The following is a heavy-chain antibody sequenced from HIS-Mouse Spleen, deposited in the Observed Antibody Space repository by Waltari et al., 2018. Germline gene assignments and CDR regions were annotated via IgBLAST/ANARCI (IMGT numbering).Heavy chain of an antibody. CDR2: IYYSGST. J-gene: IGHJ4*02. CDR1: GGSISSYY. CDR3: ARWAYGSGSYYIDY. D-gene: IGHD3-10*01. Sequence: QVQLQESGPGLVKPSETLSLTCTVSGGSISSYYWSWIRRPPGKGLEWIGYIYYSGSTNHNPSLKSRVTISVDTSKNQFSLKLSSVTAADTAVYYCARWAYGSGSYYIDYWGQGTLVTVSS. V-gene: IGHV4-59*08.